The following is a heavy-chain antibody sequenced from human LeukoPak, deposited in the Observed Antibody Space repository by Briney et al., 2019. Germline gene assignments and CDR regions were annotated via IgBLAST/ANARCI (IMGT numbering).Heavy chain of an antibody. CDR2: ISSSGSTI. V-gene: IGHV3-48*03. Sequence: GGSLRLSCAASGFTFSSYEMNWVRQAPGQGLEWVSYISSSGSTIYYADSVKGRFTISRDNAKNSLYLQMNSLRAEDTAVYYCARDWGRSTNWFDPWGQGTLVTVSS. CDR1: GFTFSSYE. CDR3: ARDWGRSTNWFDP. D-gene: IGHD3-16*01. J-gene: IGHJ5*02.